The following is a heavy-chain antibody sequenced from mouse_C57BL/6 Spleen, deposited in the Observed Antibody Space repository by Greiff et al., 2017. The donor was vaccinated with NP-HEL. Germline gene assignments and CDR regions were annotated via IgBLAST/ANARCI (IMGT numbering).Heavy chain of an antibody. D-gene: IGHD3-2*02. CDR3: ARGGSSGYVRLDY. J-gene: IGHJ2*01. CDR2: IYPGSGNT. Sequence: VQGVESGPELVKPGASVKISCKASGYSFTSYYIHWVKQRPGQGLEWIGWIYPGSGNTKYNEKFKGKATLTADTSSSTAYMQLSSLTSEDSAVYYCARGGSSGYVRLDYWGQGTTLTVSS. CDR1: GYSFTSYY. V-gene: IGHV1-66*01.